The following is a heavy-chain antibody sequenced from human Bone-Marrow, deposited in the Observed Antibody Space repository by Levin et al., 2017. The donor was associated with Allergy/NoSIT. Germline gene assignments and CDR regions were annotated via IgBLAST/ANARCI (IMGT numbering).Heavy chain of an antibody. V-gene: IGHV3-23*01. D-gene: IGHD2-2*01. CDR2: ISDRGGST. J-gene: IGHJ4*02. CDR3: AKRDCSGTGCYGGYYFDY. Sequence: GESLKISCAASGFTFSSYAMSWVRQAPGEGLEWVSTISDRGGSTYYADSAKGRHTISRDNSKNTLYLQMNSLRAEDTAVYYCAKRDCSGTGCYGGYYFDYWGKGTLVAVAS. CDR1: GFTFSSYA.